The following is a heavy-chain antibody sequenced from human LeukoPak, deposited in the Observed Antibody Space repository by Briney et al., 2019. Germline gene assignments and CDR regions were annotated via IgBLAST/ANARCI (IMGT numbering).Heavy chain of an antibody. D-gene: IGHD3-22*01. V-gene: IGHV3-30*02. CDR1: GFTFSSYG. J-gene: IGHJ4*02. Sequence: GGSLRLSCAASGFTFSSYGMHWVRQAPGKGLEWVAFIRYDGSKKYYADSVKGRFTISRDNSKNTLYLQMNSLRAEDTAVYYCARHVVYRYSSGYYTPHYFDYWGQGTLVTVSS. CDR3: ARHVVYRYSSGYYTPHYFDY. CDR2: IRYDGSKK.